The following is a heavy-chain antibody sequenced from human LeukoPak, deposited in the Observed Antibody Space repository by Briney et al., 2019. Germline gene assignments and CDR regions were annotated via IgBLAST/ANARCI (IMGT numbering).Heavy chain of an antibody. CDR1: GGSISSYN. J-gene: IGHJ6*02. CDR3: ASLYGSGSFFDYYYGMDV. CDR2: IYYSGST. D-gene: IGHD3-10*01. Sequence: ASETLTLTCTVSGGSISSYNWSWIRQPPGKGLEWIGYIYYSGSTNYNPSLKSRVTISVDTSKNQFSLKLSSVTAADTAVYYCASLYGSGSFFDYYYGMDVWGQGTTVTVSS. V-gene: IGHV4-59*01.